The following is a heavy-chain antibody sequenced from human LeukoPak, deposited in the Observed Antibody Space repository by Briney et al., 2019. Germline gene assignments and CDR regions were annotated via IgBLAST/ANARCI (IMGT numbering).Heavy chain of an antibody. J-gene: IGHJ2*01. Sequence: SQTLSLTCTVSGGSISSGGYYWSWIRQHPGKGLEWIGYIYYSGSTYYNPSLKSRVTISVDTSKNQFSLKLSSVTAADTAVYYCARVNWNLRLYFDLWGRGTLVTVSS. D-gene: IGHD1-1*01. CDR3: ARVNWNLRLYFDL. CDR1: GGSISSGGYY. V-gene: IGHV4-31*03. CDR2: IYYSGST.